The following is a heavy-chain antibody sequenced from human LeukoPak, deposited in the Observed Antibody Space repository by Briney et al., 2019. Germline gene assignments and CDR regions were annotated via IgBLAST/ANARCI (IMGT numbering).Heavy chain of an antibody. J-gene: IGHJ4*02. CDR1: GFTVSSNY. CDR3: GTTVTTGVADY. CDR2: IYSGGST. V-gene: IGHV3-66*01. Sequence: PGGSLRLSCAASGFTVSSNYMSWVRQAPGKGLEWVSVIYSGGSTYYADSVKGRFTISRDNSKNALYLQMNSLRAEDTAVYYCGTTVTTGVADYWGQGTLVTVSS. D-gene: IGHD4-17*01.